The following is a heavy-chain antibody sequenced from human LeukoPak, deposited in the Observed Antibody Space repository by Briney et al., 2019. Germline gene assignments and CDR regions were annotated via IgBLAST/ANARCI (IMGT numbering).Heavy chain of an antibody. D-gene: IGHD1-14*01. CDR3: ARPIPPNSKPVDY. V-gene: IGHV3-7*01. J-gene: IGHJ4*02. CDR2: INQDGSEK. Sequence: GGSLRLSCAASGFTFSSCWMTWVRQAPGKGLEWVANINQDGSEKYYVDSVKGRFTISRDNAKNSLYLQMNSLRAEDTAVYYCARPIPPNSKPVDYWGQGTLVTVSS. CDR1: GFTFSSCW.